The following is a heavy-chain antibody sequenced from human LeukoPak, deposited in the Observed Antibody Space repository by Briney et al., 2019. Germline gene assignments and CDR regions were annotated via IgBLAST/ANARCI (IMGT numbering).Heavy chain of an antibody. CDR1: GFSLSTSGVG. CDR3: ARNMGSSDAFDI. CDR2: IYWNDDK. J-gene: IGHJ3*02. V-gene: IGHV2-5*01. Sequence: SGPTLVKPTQTLTLTCTFSGFSLSTSGVGVGWIRQPPGKALEWLALIYWNDDKRYSPSLKSRLTITKDTSKNQVVLTMTNMDPVDTATYYCARNMGSSDAFDIWGQGTMVTVSS. D-gene: IGHD6-6*01.